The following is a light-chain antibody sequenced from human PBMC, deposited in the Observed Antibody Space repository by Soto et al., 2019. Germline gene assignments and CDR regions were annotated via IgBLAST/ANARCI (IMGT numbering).Light chain of an antibody. CDR2: EVN. CDR3: AAWDDSLSGVV. Sequence: QSALTQPPSASGSPGQSVAISCTGTSSDVGGYNYVSWYKQHPGKAPKLMIYEVNKRPSGVPDRFSGSKSGNTASLAISGLRSEDEADYFCAAWDDSLSGVVFGGGTKLTVL. CDR1: SSDVGGYNY. V-gene: IGLV2-8*01. J-gene: IGLJ2*01.